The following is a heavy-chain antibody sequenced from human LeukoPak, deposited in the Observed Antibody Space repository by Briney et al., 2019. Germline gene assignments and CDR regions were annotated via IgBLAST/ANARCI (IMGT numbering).Heavy chain of an antibody. CDR2: IDPSDSYT. J-gene: IGHJ4*02. CDR3: ARLGYSSSWFLDY. CDR1: GYSFTSYW. V-gene: IGHV5-10-1*01. D-gene: IGHD6-13*01. Sequence: GESLKISCKGSGYSFTSYWISWVRQMPGKGLEWMGRIDPSDSYTNYSPSFQGHVTMSVDKSIGTAYLQWSSLKASDTAMYYCARLGYSSSWFLDYWGQGTLVTVSS.